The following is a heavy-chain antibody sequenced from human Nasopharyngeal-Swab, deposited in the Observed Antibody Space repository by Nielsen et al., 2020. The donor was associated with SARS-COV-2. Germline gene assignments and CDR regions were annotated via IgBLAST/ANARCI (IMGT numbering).Heavy chain of an antibody. J-gene: IGHJ6*02. V-gene: IGHV4-34*01. CDR3: ARCRDGYKYYYGMDV. D-gene: IGHD5-24*01. Sequence: SETLSLTCAVYGGSFSGHQWSWVRQPPGKGLAWIGEVSQGGGTNYNPSLKSRVTMSVDTSKNQFSLRLTSVTAADTAVYYCARCRDGYKYYYGMDVWGQGTTVTVS. CDR1: GGSFSGHQ. CDR2: VSQGGGT.